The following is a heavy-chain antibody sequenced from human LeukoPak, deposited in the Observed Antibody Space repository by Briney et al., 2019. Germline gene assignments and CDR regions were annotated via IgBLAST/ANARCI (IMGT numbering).Heavy chain of an antibody. J-gene: IGHJ6*03. D-gene: IGHD6-13*01. CDR3: ARVGTVYSSSWYGPVYYYYYMDV. CDR2: IKQDGSEK. Sequence: PGGSLRLSCAASGFTFSSYWMSWVRQAPGKGLEWVANIKQDGSEKYYVDSVKGRFTISRDNAKNSLYLQMNSLRAEDTAVYYCARVGTVYSSSWYGPVYYYYYMDVWGKGTTVTVSS. CDR1: GFTFSSYW. V-gene: IGHV3-7*01.